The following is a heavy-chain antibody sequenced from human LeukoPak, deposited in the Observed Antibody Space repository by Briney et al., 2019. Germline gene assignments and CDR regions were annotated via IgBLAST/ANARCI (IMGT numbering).Heavy chain of an antibody. J-gene: IGHJ5*02. CDR2: IYHSGST. Sequence: SETLSLTCAVSGGSISSSNWWSWVRQPPGKGLEWMGEIYHSGSTNYNPSLKSRVTISVDKSKNQFSLKLSSVTAADTAVYYCARLNYYDSINWFDPWGQGTLVTVSS. CDR1: GGSISSSNW. CDR3: ARLNYYDSINWFDP. D-gene: IGHD3-22*01. V-gene: IGHV4-4*02.